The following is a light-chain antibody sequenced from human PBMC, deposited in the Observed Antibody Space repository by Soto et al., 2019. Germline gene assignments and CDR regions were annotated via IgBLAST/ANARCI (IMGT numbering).Light chain of an antibody. CDR2: EVN. V-gene: IGLV2-23*02. Sequence: QSVLTQPAAVSGSTGQSITIPCTGTSSDVGYYNLVSWYQQHPGKAPKLIIYEVNKRPSGFSIRFSGSKSGNTASLTISGLQAGDEADYYCCSYAGSTTHYVFGTGTKVTVL. CDR1: SSDVGYYNL. CDR3: CSYAGSTTHYV. J-gene: IGLJ1*01.